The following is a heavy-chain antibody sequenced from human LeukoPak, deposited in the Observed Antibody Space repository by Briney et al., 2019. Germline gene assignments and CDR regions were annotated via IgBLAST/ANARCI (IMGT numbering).Heavy chain of an antibody. Sequence: GGALRLSCAASGFTIGPYAMYWVRQGPGRGLEWVSVIKADGSGTFYADSVRGRFTTSRDNSKNPLYLQMNSLTSEDTALYYCATWAFYHNLDVWGQGTTVIVSS. CDR1: GFTIGPYA. V-gene: IGHV3-43*02. CDR3: ATWAFYHNLDV. J-gene: IGHJ6*02. D-gene: IGHD2/OR15-2a*01. CDR2: IKADGSGT.